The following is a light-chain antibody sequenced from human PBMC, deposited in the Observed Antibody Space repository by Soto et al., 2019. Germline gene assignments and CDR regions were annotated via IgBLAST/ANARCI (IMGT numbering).Light chain of an antibody. CDR2: QVS. CDR1: QSLVYSDGNTY. V-gene: IGKV2-24*01. Sequence: VLTQTPLSSPVTLGQPASISCRSSQSLVYSDGNTYLSWLQQRPGQPPRLLIYQVSNRFSGVPDRFRGSGAGTAFTLKISRVEAEDVGGYSCIQFSHFPRTFGQGTKVEIK. J-gene: IGKJ1*01. CDR3: IQFSHFPRT.